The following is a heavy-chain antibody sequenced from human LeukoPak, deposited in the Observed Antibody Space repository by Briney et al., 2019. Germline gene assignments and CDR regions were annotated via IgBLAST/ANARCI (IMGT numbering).Heavy chain of an antibody. V-gene: IGHV3-15*01. J-gene: IGHJ4*02. CDR2: IRSKTDGGTT. CDR3: VGSFLGY. D-gene: IGHD3-10*01. Sequence: GGSLRLSCAASGLTFSNTWMTWVRQAPGKGLEWVGRIRSKTDGGTTDYTTPVKGRFTISRDDSKNTLYLQMNSLKTEDTAVYYCVGSFLGYWGQGTLVTVSS. CDR1: GLTFSNTW.